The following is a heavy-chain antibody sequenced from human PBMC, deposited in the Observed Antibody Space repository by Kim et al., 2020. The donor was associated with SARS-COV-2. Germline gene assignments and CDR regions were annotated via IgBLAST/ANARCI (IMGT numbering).Heavy chain of an antibody. CDR1: GFTFDIYA. CDR3: SKMGVSVDYNYYYYYGM. D-gene: IGHD3-16*01. J-gene: IGHJ6*01. V-gene: IGHV3-23*01. Sequence: GGSLRLSCVGSGFTFDIYAMRWVRPAPWKGLECVSVISGGGVNKFYADSVRGRVTISRDNSKNTLYLQMNSLRDEDTALYYWSKMGVSVDYNYYYYYGM. CDR2: ISGGGVNK.